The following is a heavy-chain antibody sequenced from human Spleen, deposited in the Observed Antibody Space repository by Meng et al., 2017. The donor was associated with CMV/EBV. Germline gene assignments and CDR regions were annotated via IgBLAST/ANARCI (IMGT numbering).Heavy chain of an antibody. CDR3: ARAPNSSSWWGNYYGMDV. J-gene: IGHJ6*02. CDR2: ISSSSYI. CDR1: GFTFSSYS. V-gene: IGHV3-21*01. Sequence: GESLKISCAASGFTFSSYSMNWVRQAPGKGLEWVSSISSSSYIYYADSVKGRFTISRDNAKNSLYLQMNSLRAEDTAVYYCARAPNSSSWWGNYYGMDVWGQGTTVTVSS. D-gene: IGHD6-13*01.